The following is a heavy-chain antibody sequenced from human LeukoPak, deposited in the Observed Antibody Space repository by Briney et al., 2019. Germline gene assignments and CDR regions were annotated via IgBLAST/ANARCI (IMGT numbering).Heavy chain of an antibody. Sequence: ASVKVSCKASGYTFTSYGISWVRQAPGQGLEWMGWSPYNGNTNYAQKLRGRVTMTTDTSTSTAYMELRSLRSGDTAVYYCARGGSSGWRTPNDDYWGQGTLVTVSS. V-gene: IGHV1-18*01. CDR1: GYTFTSYG. CDR2: SPYNGNT. D-gene: IGHD6-19*01. J-gene: IGHJ4*02. CDR3: ARGGSSGWRTPNDDY.